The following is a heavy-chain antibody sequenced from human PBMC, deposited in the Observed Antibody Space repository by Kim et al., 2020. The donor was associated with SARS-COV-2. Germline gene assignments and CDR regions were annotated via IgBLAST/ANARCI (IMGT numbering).Heavy chain of an antibody. CDR2: ISHSANT. V-gene: IGHV4-4*02. J-gene: IGHJ5*02. CDR3: ARLVSNSGGDYWFDP. CDR1: GGSISSGTW. Sequence: SETLSLTCGVSGGSISSGTWWSWVRQPPGKGLEWIGEISHSANTNYNPSLRSRITISVDKSKNQFSLSMNSVTAADTAVYYCARLVSNSGGDYWFDPWGQGTLVTVSA. D-gene: IGHD1-26*01.